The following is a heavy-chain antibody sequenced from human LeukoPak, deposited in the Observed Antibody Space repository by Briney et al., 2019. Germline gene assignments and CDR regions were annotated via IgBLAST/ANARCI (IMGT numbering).Heavy chain of an antibody. J-gene: IGHJ4*02. D-gene: IGHD3-16*02. CDR3: ARDIDTSGHYYSDY. Sequence: PGRSLRLSCAASGFTFSNYGMHWVRQAPGKGLEWVAVIWYDGRDKYYADSVKGRFTISRDNSKNTVYLQMNSLRAEDTALYSCARDIDTSGHYYSDYWGQGTLVTVSS. V-gene: IGHV3-33*01. CDR2: IWYDGRDK. CDR1: GFTFSNYG.